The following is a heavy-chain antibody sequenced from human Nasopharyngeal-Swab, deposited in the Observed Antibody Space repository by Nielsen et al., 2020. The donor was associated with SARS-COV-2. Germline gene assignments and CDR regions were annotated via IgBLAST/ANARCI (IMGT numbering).Heavy chain of an antibody. D-gene: IGHD2-15*01. J-gene: IGHJ6*02. CDR3: ARDLHCSGGSCYSYGMDV. V-gene: IGHV3-7*01. CDR2: IKQDGSEK. Sequence: GESLKISCAASGFTFSSNWMSWVRQAPGKGLEWVANIKQDGSEKYYVDSVKGRFTISRDNAKNSLYLQMNSLRAEDTAVYYCARDLHCSGGSCYSYGMDVWGQGTTVTVSS. CDR1: GFTFSSNW.